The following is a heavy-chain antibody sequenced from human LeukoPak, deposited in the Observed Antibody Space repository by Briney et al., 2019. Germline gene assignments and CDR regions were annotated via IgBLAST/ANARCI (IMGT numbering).Heavy chain of an antibody. V-gene: IGHV3-23*01. J-gene: IGHJ3*02. CDR3: AKERYGSSLESFDI. CDR2: INTSGGST. Sequence: GGSLRLSCAASGLTFSSYAMTWVRQAPGKGLEWASGINTSGGSTYYADSVKGRFTISRDNSKNKLYLQMNSLRAEDTAVYYCAKERYGSSLESFDIWGQGTMVTVSS. D-gene: IGHD6-6*01. CDR1: GLTFSSYA.